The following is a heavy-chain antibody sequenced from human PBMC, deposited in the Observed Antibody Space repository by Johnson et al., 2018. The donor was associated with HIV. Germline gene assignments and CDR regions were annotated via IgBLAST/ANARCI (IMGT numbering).Heavy chain of an antibody. CDR1: SNY. D-gene: IGHD5-18*01. V-gene: IGHV3-66*01. J-gene: IGHJ3*02. Sequence: VQLVESGGGLVQPGGSLRLSCVGSSNYKSWVRQAPGKGLEWVSVIYSGGSTYYADSVKGRFTISRDNSKNTLYLQMNSLRAEDTAMYYCARGMWIPEIDAIDIWGQGTMVTVSS. CDR3: ARGMWIPEIDAIDI. CDR2: IYSGGST.